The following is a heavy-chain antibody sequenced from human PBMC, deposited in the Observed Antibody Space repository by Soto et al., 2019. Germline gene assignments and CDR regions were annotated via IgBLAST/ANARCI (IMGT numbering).Heavy chain of an antibody. CDR1: GFTFSSYG. Sequence: QVQLVESGGGVVQPGRSLRLSCAASGFTFSSYGMHWVRQAPGKGLERVAVIWHDGSNKYYADSVKGRFTISRDNSKSTLYLQMNSLRPEDTAVYYCARRWRDRAAHPPRPYYYNYGMDVCGQVTTVTVAS. J-gene: IGHJ6*02. CDR2: IWHDGSNK. V-gene: IGHV3-33*01. D-gene: IGHD6-6*01. CDR3: ARRWRDRAAHPPRPYYYNYGMDV.